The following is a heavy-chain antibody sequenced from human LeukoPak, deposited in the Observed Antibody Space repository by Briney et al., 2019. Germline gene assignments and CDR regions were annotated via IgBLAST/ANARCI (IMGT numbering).Heavy chain of an antibody. CDR1: GFTFSSYG. CDR3: AKDTSMFYYYGMDV. Sequence: GGSLRLSCAASGFTFSSYGIHWVRQAPGKGLEWVAFIRYDGSNKDYVDSVKGRFTISRDNSKNTLYLQMSSLRAEDTAVYYCAKDTSMFYYYGMDVWGQGTTVAVPS. CDR2: IRYDGSNK. D-gene: IGHD5-18*01. J-gene: IGHJ6*02. V-gene: IGHV3-30*02.